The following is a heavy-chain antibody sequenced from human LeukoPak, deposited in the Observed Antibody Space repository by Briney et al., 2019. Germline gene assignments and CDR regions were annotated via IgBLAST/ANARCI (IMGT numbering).Heavy chain of an antibody. CDR3: ARQLEGYSYGFVARDY. J-gene: IGHJ4*02. D-gene: IGHD5-18*01. CDR2: IYPGDSDT. V-gene: IGHV5-51*01. CDR1: GYSFTSYW. Sequence: GESLKISCKGAGYSFTSYWIGWGRQMHGKGLEWMGIIYPGDSDTRYSPSFQGQVTISADKSISTAYLQWSSLKASDTAMYYCARQLEGYSYGFVARDYWGQGTLVTVSS.